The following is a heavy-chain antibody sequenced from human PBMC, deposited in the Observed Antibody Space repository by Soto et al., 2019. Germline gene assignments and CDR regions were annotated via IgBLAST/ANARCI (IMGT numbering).Heavy chain of an antibody. CDR2: IYPGDSHT. D-gene: IGHD2-2*01. CDR3: ARKLLGFFPSCLNFYYYGMQV. J-gene: IGHJ6*02. V-gene: IGHV5-51*01. Sequence: HGESLKISCKGSGYSFTSYWIGWVRQMPGKGLEWMGIIYPGDSHTRYSPSFQGQVTISADKSISTAYLQWSSLKASDNAMYYCARKLLGFFPSCLNFYYYGMQVWGQGTTVT. CDR1: GYSFTSYW.